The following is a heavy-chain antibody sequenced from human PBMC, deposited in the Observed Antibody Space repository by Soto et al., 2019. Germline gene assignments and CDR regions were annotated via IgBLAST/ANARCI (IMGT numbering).Heavy chain of an antibody. J-gene: IGHJ4*02. CDR1: GFTVVGNY. CDR2: IYSGGST. V-gene: IGHV3-66*01. D-gene: IGHD3-22*01. CDR3: ARTRDSSGYYWAYYFDY. Sequence: SGFTVVGNYMSWVRQAPGKGLEWVSVIYSGGSTYYADSVKGRFTISRDNSKNTLYLQMNTLRAEDTAVYYCARTRDSSGYYWAYYFDYWGQGTLVT.